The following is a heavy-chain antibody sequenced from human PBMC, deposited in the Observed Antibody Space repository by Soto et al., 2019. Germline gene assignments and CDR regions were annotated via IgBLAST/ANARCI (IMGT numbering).Heavy chain of an antibody. V-gene: IGHV3-74*01. CDR2: INSDGSRT. CDR3: ARETYRGFYFDY. CDR1: GFTFTDYW. Sequence: EVHLVESGGGLVQAGGSLRLSCAASGFTFTDYWTHWVRQAPGKGLVWVSRINSDGSRTSCADSVTGRFTISRDNAKNTLYLQMNSLRVEDTALYYCARETYRGFYFDYWGQGTLVTVSS. D-gene: IGHD4-4*01. J-gene: IGHJ4*02.